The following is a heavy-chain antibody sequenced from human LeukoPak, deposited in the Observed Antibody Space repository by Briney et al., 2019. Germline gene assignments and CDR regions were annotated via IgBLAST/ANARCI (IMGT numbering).Heavy chain of an antibody. CDR3: AREERAYYYDSSGYPDY. D-gene: IGHD3-22*01. V-gene: IGHV3-7*01. CDR1: EFTFSTYW. Sequence: GGSLRLSCAASEFTFSTYWMSWVRQAPGKGLEWVANVNQDGSAKYYVDSVKGRFTIPRDNAKNSLYLQMNSLRAEDTAVYYCAREERAYYYDSSGYPDYWGQGTLVTVSS. J-gene: IGHJ4*02. CDR2: VNQDGSAK.